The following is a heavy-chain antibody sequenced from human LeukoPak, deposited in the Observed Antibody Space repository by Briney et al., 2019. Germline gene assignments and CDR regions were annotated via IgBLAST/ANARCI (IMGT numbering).Heavy chain of an antibody. CDR2: ITASGTAM. Sequence: GGSLRLSCAASGFTFSSYSMNWVRQAPGKGLEWVSHITASGTAMFYADSVKGRFTISRDNAKNSLYLQMNSLRDEDTAVYARSGRYRFGYWGQGTLVTVSS. J-gene: IGHJ4*02. V-gene: IGHV3-48*02. D-gene: IGHD1-26*01. CDR3: SGRYRFGY. CDR1: GFTFSSYS.